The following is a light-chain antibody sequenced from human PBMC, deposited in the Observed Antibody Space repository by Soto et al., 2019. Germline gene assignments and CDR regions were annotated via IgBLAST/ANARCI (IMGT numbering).Light chain of an antibody. Sequence: DIQMTQSPSSLSASIGDRVTITCRASQSISTYLNWYQHKPGKAPKLLIYAASSLQSGVPSRFSGSGSGTDFTLTISSLQPEDFATYYGQQSYSTPPTFGQGTKVEIK. V-gene: IGKV1-39*01. J-gene: IGKJ1*01. CDR1: QSISTY. CDR2: AAS. CDR3: QQSYSTPPT.